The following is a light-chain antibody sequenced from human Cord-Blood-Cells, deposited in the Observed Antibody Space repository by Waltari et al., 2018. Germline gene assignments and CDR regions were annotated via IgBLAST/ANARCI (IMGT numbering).Light chain of an antibody. CDR3: QQYNNWPPLT. CDR2: GAS. J-gene: IGKJ4*01. Sequence: IVMTQSPATLSVSPGERATLSRRASQSVSSNLAWYQQKPGQAPRLLIYGASTRATGIPARFSGSGSGTEFTLTINSLQSEDFAVYYCQQYNNWPPLTFGGGTKVEIK. V-gene: IGKV3-15*01. CDR1: QSVSSN.